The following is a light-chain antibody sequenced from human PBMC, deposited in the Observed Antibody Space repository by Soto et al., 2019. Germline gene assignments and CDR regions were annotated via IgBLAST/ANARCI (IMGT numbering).Light chain of an antibody. V-gene: IGLV2-11*01. Sequence: QSVLTQPRSVSGSPGQSVTISCXGXSXXVGGYNYVSWYQQHPGKAPKLMIYDVSKRPSGVPDRFSGSKSGNTASLTISGLQAEDEADYYCCSYAGSYTFVVFGGGTKLTVL. CDR1: SXXVGGYNY. J-gene: IGLJ2*01. CDR2: DVS. CDR3: CSYAGSYTFVV.